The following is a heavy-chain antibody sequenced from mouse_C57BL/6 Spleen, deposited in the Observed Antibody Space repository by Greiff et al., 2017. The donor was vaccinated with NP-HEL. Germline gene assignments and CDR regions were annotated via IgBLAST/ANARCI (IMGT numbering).Heavy chain of an antibody. D-gene: IGHD4-1*01. CDR2: ISSGSSTI. J-gene: IGHJ1*03. CDR3: ARKAELGRYFDV. Sequence: EVQRVESGGGLVKPGGSLKLSCAASGFTFSDYGMHWVRQAPEKGLEWVAYISSGSSTIYYADTVKGRFTISRDNAKNTLFLQMTSLRSEDTAMYYCARKAELGRYFDVWGTGTTVTVSS. CDR1: GFTFSDYG. V-gene: IGHV5-17*01.